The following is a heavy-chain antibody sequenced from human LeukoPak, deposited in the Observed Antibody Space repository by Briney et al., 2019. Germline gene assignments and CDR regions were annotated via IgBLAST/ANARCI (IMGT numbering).Heavy chain of an antibody. CDR1: GFPLSTYG. CDR3: ARASGSYDY. J-gene: IGHJ4*02. Sequence: GGSLRLSCAASGFPLSTYGMHWVRQAPGKGLEWVAVIWYDGSNKHYADSVKGRFTISRDNSKNTLYLQMNSLRAEDTAVYYCARASGSYDYWGQGTLVTVSS. D-gene: IGHD1-26*01. V-gene: IGHV3-33*01. CDR2: IWYDGSNK.